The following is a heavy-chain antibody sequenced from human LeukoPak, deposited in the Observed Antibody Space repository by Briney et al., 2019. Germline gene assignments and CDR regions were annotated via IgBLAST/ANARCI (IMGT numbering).Heavy chain of an antibody. J-gene: IGHJ4*02. CDR2: DT. V-gene: IGHV5-51*01. CDR3: ARLSGYCSSTSCPSPLFDY. Sequence: DTRYSASLQGQVTISADKSISTAYLQWSSLKASDTAMYYCARLSGYCSSTSCPSPLFDYWGQGTLVTVSS. D-gene: IGHD2-2*01.